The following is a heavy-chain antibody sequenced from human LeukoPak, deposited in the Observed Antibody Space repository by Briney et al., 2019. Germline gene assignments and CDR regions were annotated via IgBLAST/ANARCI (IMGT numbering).Heavy chain of an antibody. V-gene: IGHV3-21*01. CDR2: ISSSSSYI. CDR1: GFTFSSYS. Sequence: PGGSLRLSCAASGFTFSSYSMNWVRQAPGKGLEWVSSISSSSSYIYYADSVKGRFTISRDNAKNSLYLQMNSLRAEDTAVYYCARDPDYYGSGSYYSDVWGKGTTVTVSS. CDR3: ARDPDYYGSGSYYSDV. J-gene: IGHJ6*04. D-gene: IGHD3-10*01.